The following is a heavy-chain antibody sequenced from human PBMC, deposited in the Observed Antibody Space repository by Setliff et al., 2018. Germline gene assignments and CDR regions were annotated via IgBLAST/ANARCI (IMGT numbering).Heavy chain of an antibody. D-gene: IGHD2-8*02. CDR1: GYTFTDFG. J-gene: IGHJ1*01. V-gene: IGHV1-18*01. Sequence: ASVKVSCKASGYTFTDFGITWVRQAPGQGLEWMGWISGYTGNTNYAHKLQGRVTLTTDTSTGTAYMELRSLRSDDTAVYYCSRLVRYCTVTSCQRASGGEHCGQGTLVTVSS. CDR3: SRLVRYCTVTSCQRASGGEH. CDR2: ISGYTGNT.